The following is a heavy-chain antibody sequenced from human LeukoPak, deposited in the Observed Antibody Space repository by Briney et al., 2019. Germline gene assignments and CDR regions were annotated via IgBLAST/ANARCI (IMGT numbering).Heavy chain of an antibody. Sequence: GGSLRLSCAASGFTFSSYSMNWVRQAPGKGLEWVSYISSSSSTIYYADSVKGRFTISRDNARNSLYLQMNSLRAEDTAVYYCASVYYCGGDCYPLDYWAREPWSPSPQ. CDR1: GFTFSSYS. D-gene: IGHD2-21*02. V-gene: IGHV3-48*01. J-gene: IGHJ4*02. CDR2: ISSSSSTI. CDR3: ASVYYCGGDCYPLDY.